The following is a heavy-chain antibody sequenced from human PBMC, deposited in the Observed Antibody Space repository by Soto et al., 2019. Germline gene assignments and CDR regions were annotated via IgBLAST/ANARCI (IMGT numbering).Heavy chain of an antibody. V-gene: IGHV4-39*01. CDR1: SGSIISSNYY. CDR2: IYYSGST. J-gene: IGHJ5*02. CDR3: ARLNKPGWFDP. Sequence: QLQLQESGPGLVKPSETLSLTCTVSSGSIISSNYYWAWIRQPPEKGLEWIATIYYSGSTYYSPSLKSRVAISVHTSKNQFSLRLASVTAADTAVYCCARLNKPGWFDPWGQGTLVTGSS.